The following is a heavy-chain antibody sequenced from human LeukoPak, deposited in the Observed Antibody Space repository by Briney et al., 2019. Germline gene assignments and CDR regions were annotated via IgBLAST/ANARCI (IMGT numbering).Heavy chain of an antibody. J-gene: IGHJ4*02. CDR3: AREALSSGYPFDY. CDR1: GGSISSYY. D-gene: IGHD3-22*01. CDR2: INHSGST. V-gene: IGHV4-34*01. Sequence: PSETLSLTCTVSGGSISSYYWSWIRQPPGKGLEWIGEINHSGSTNYNPSLKSRVTISVDTSKNQFSLKLSSVTAADTAVYYCAREALSSGYPFDYWGQGTLVTVSS.